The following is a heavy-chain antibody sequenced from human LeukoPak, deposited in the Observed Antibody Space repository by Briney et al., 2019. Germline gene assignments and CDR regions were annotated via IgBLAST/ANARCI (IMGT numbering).Heavy chain of an antibody. V-gene: IGHV5-51*01. J-gene: IGHJ4*02. D-gene: IGHD2-15*01. Sequence: GESLKISWKGSGYRFTSYWIGWVRQMPGKGLEWMGIIYPGDSDTRYSPSFQGQVTISADKSISTAYLQWSSLKASDTAMYYCARRLLGYCSGGSCEYYFDYWGQGTLVTVSS. CDR3: ARRLLGYCSGGSCEYYFDY. CDR1: GYRFTSYW. CDR2: IYPGDSDT.